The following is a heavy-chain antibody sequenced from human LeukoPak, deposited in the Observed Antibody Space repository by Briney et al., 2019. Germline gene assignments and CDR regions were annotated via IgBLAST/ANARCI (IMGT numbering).Heavy chain of an antibody. D-gene: IGHD3-16*01. CDR2: IGTAGDT. CDR3: ARDLFGRSTSYGMDV. Sequence: PGGSLRLSCAASGFTFSSYDMHWVRQATGKGLEWVSAIGTAGDTYYPGSVKGRFTISRENAKNSLYLQMNSLRAGDTAVYYCARDLFGRSTSYGMDVWGQGTTVTVSS. CDR1: GFTFSSYD. J-gene: IGHJ6*02. V-gene: IGHV3-13*04.